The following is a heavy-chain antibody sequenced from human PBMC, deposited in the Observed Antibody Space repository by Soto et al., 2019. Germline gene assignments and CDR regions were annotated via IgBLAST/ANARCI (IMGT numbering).Heavy chain of an antibody. Sequence: GGSLRLSCAASGFTFSSYWMHWVRQAPGKGLVWVSRINSDGSSTSYADSVKGRYTISRDNAKNTLYLQMNSLRAEDTAVYYCVRTSLVVAAATREDYWGQGTLVTVSS. CDR2: INSDGSST. CDR3: VRTSLVVAAATREDY. D-gene: IGHD2-15*01. V-gene: IGHV3-74*01. J-gene: IGHJ4*02. CDR1: GFTFSSYW.